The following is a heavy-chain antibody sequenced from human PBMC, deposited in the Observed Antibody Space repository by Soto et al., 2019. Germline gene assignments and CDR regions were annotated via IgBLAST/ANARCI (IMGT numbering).Heavy chain of an antibody. CDR1: GGSISSFY. V-gene: IGHV4-59*08. D-gene: IGHD2-2*01. J-gene: IGHJ4*02. CDR3: ARTRYCSSLNCYFDY. CDR2: IYYSGST. Sequence: SETLSLTCTVSGGSISSFYWSWIRQPPGKGLEWIGYIYYSGSTNYNPSLKTRVTISVDTSKNQFSLKLSSVTATDTAVYYCARTRYCSSLNCYFDYWGQGSLVTVSS.